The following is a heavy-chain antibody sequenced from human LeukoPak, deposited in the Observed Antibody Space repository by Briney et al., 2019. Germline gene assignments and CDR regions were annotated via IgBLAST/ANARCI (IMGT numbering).Heavy chain of an antibody. D-gene: IGHD3-22*01. J-gene: IGHJ5*02. CDR3: ARERTYYYDSSGYYGYNWFDP. CDR1: GFTFSSYS. Sequence: GGSLRFSCAASGFTFSSYSMNWVRQAPGKGLEWVSSIGSSSSYIYYADSVKGRFTISRDNAKNSLYLQKNRLRAEDTAVYYCARERTYYYDSSGYYGYNWFDPWGQGTLVTVSS. CDR2: IGSSSSYI. V-gene: IGHV3-21*01.